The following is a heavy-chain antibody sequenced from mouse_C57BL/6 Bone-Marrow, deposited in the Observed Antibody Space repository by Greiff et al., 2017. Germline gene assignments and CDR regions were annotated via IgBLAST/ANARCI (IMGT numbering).Heavy chain of an antibody. V-gene: IGHV1-81*01. CDR1: GYTFTSYG. CDR2: IYPRSGNT. CDR3: ARFYDGYHKDYFDY. J-gene: IGHJ2*01. D-gene: IGHD2-3*01. Sequence: QVQLQQSGAELARPGASVKLSCKASGYTFTSYGISWVKQRTGQGLEWIGEIYPRSGNTYYNEKFKGKATLTADKSSSTAYMELRSLTSEDSAVYFCARFYDGYHKDYFDYWGQGTTLTVSS.